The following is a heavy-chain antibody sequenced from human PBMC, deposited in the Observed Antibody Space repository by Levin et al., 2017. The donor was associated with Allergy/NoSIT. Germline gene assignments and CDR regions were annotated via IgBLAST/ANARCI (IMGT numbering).Heavy chain of an antibody. CDR2: IYYSGST. CDR1: GGSISSSSYY. Sequence: PSETLSLTCTVSGGSISSSSYYWGWIRQPPGKGLEWIGSIYYSGSTYYNPSLKSRVTISVDTSKNQFSLKLSSVTAADTAVYYCARPSPDYGDQLHAGAWYFDLWGRGTLVTVSS. D-gene: IGHD4-17*01. CDR3: ARPSPDYGDQLHAGAWYFDL. V-gene: IGHV4-39*01. J-gene: IGHJ2*01.